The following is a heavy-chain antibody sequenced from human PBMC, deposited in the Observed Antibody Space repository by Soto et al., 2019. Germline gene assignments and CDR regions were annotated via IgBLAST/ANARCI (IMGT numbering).Heavy chain of an antibody. CDR3: ARDQGYSPPQTYGMDV. J-gene: IGHJ6*02. V-gene: IGHV1-2*04. CDR1: GYTFTGYY. CDR2: INPNSGGT. D-gene: IGHD6-13*01. Sequence: ASVKVSCKASGYTFTGYYMHWVRQAPGQGLEWMGWINPNSGGTNYAQKFQGWVTMTRGTSISTAYMELSRLRSDDTAVYYCARDQGYSPPQTYGMDVWGQGTTVTVSS.